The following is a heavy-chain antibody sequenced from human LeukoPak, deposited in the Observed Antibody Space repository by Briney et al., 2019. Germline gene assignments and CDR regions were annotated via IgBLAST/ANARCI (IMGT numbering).Heavy chain of an antibody. CDR1: VFTFSNAW. CDR2: IKSKTDGGTT. CDR3: TTTSAPRWELR. Sequence: GGSLRLSCAASVFTFSNAWMSWVRQAPGEGLEWVGRIKSKTDGGTTDYAAPVKGRFTISRDDSKNTLYLQINNLKTEDTAVYYCTTTSAPRWELRWGQGTLVTVSS. D-gene: IGHD1-26*01. J-gene: IGHJ4*02. V-gene: IGHV3-15*01.